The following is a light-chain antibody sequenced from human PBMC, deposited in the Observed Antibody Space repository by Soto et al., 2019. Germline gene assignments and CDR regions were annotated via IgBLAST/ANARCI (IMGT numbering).Light chain of an antibody. J-gene: IGKJ4*01. Sequence: EIVLTQSPATLSLSPGERATLSCRASQSVSSYLAWYQQKPGQAPRLLIYAASTRATGIPARFSGSGSGTEFTITISGLQSEDFAVYYCQQYNNWPPLTFGGGTKVEIK. CDR1: QSVSSY. V-gene: IGKV3-15*01. CDR3: QQYNNWPPLT. CDR2: AAS.